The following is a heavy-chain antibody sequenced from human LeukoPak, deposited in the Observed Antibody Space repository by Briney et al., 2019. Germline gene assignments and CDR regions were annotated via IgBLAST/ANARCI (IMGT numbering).Heavy chain of an antibody. Sequence: SETLSLTCAVYGGSFSGYYWSWIRQPPGKGLEWIGEINHSGSTNYNPSLKSRVTISVDTSKNQFSLELSSVTAADTAVYYCASGPDCSGGSCSFDYWGQGTLVTVSS. V-gene: IGHV4-34*01. CDR1: GGSFSGYY. CDR3: ASGPDCSGGSCSFDY. J-gene: IGHJ4*02. CDR2: INHSGST. D-gene: IGHD2-15*01.